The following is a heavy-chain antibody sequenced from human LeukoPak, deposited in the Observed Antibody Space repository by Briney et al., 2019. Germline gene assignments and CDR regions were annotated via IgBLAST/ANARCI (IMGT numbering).Heavy chain of an antibody. V-gene: IGHV1-2*02. D-gene: IGHD2-21*02. CDR2: IHPNSGGK. CDR3: ARDRVTLTTFQYDWFDP. Sequence: ASPKVSCKASGYTSSGYIMHWVRQAPGQGLEWMGWIHPNSGGKNYAQKFQGRVTMTRDTSISTAYMELSRLRCDDTAVYYCARDRVTLTTFQYDWFDPWGQGTLVTVSS. J-gene: IGHJ5*02. CDR1: GYTSSGYI.